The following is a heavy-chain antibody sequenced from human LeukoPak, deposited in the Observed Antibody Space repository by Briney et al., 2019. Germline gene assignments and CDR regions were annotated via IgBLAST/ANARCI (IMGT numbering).Heavy chain of an antibody. V-gene: IGHV4-4*07. CDR3: ARARYGGYDILTGYYTQGAFDY. CDR1: GGSISSYY. CDR2: IYTSGST. Sequence: SETLSLTCTVSGGSISSYYWSWIRQPAGKGLEWIGRIYTSGSTNYNPSLKSRVTISVDTSKNQFSLKLSSVTAADTAVYYCARARYGGYDILTGYYTQGAFDYWGQGTLVTVSS. D-gene: IGHD3-9*01. J-gene: IGHJ4*02.